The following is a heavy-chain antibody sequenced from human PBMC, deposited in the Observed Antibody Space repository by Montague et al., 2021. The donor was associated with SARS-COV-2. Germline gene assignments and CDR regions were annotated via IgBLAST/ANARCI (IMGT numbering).Heavy chain of an antibody. CDR2: VYPLATN. CDR3: ASYDSWSGYTDDL. D-gene: IGHD3-3*01. Sequence: TLSLTCTASGVSITSDIYFWHWFRQPAGKGLEWIGRVYPLATNKYNPSLRSRPTLAFDTSKNQISLNLTSVTAADAAVYYCASYDSWSGYTDDLWGPGIRVTVSS. V-gene: IGHV4-61*02. J-gene: IGHJ5*02. CDR1: GVSITSDIYF.